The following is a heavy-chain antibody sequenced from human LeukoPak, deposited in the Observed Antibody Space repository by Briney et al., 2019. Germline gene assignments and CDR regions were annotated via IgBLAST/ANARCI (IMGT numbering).Heavy chain of an antibody. V-gene: IGHV3-33*01. Sequence: GRSLRLSCAASGFTSSSYGMHWVRQAPGKGLEWVAVIWYDGSNKYYADSVKGRFTISRDNSKNTLYLQMNSLRAEDTAVYYCARDRLNEQQLVYKPAHYYYYYGMDFWGQGTTVTVSS. CDR2: IWYDGSNK. CDR1: GFTSSSYG. J-gene: IGHJ6*02. D-gene: IGHD6-6*01. CDR3: ARDRLNEQQLVYKPAHYYYYYGMDF.